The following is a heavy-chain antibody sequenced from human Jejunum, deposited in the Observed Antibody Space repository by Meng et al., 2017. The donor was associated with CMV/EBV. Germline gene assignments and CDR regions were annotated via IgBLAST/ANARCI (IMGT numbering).Heavy chain of an antibody. D-gene: IGHD6-19*01. Sequence: QVQLQGPGPGLVKPSETLSLICTVSGGSINNYYWNWIRQSAGKGLEWIGRIYTSGSTNYNPSLQSRVTMSVDTSKNQFSLKLTSVTAADTAVYYCARGYSSDWYDYWGQGALVTVSS. CDR1: GGSINNYY. V-gene: IGHV4-4*07. J-gene: IGHJ4*02. CDR3: ARGYSSDWYDY. CDR2: IYTSGST.